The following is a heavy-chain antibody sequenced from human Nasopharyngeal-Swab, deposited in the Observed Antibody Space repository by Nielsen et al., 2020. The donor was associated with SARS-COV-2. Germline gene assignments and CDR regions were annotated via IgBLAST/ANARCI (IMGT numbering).Heavy chain of an antibody. CDR3: AREIVGYSGSDDAFDI. D-gene: IGHD1-26*01. CDR2: VFSGVST. V-gene: IGHV3-66*01. Sequence: GESLKISCAASGLTVSNNYMTWVRQAPGQGLEWVSIVFSGVSTYYADSVKGRFTISRDNSKNTLYLQMNSLRAEDTAVYYCAREIVGYSGSDDAFDIWGQGTTVTVSS. J-gene: IGHJ3*02. CDR1: GLTVSNNY.